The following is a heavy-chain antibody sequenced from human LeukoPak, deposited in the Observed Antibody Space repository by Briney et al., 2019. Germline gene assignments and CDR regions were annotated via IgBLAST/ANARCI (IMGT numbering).Heavy chain of an antibody. D-gene: IGHD6-6*01. CDR2: IYYSGST. V-gene: IGHV4-59*01. J-gene: IGHJ6*03. CDR3: ARSSSARYYYYYMDV. Sequence: PSETLSLTCTVSGGSISGDHWSWIRQPPGKGLEWIGYIYYSGSTNYNPSLKSRVTISVDTSKNQFSLKLSSVTAADTAVYYCARSSSARYYYYYMDVWGKGTTVTVSS. CDR1: GGSISGDH.